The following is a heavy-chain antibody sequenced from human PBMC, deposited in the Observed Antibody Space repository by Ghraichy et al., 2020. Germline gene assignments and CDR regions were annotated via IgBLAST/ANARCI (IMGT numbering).Heavy chain of an antibody. CDR1: GGSISSGGYY. Sequence: SETLSLTCTVSGGSISSGGYYWSWIRQHPGKGLEWIGYIYYSGSTYYNPSLKSRVTISVDTSKNQFSLKLSSVTAADTAVYYCARDSGDYYDSSGYYPKNYYFDYWGQGTLVTVSS. V-gene: IGHV4-31*03. CDR3: ARDSGDYYDSSGYYPKNYYFDY. CDR2: IYYSGST. J-gene: IGHJ4*02. D-gene: IGHD3-22*01.